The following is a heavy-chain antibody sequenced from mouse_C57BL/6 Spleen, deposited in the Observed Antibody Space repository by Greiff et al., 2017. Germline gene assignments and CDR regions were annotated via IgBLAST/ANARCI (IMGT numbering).Heavy chain of an antibody. D-gene: IGHD1-1*01. CDR3: TSTVVEEYAMDY. Sequence: QVQLQQSGAELVRPGASVTLSCKASGYTFTDYEMNWVKQTPVHGLEWIGAINPETGGTAYNQKFKGKAILTADKSSSTAYMELLSLTSEDSAVYYCTSTVVEEYAMDYWGQGTSVTVSS. CDR1: GYTFTDYE. J-gene: IGHJ4*01. CDR2: INPETGGT. V-gene: IGHV1-15*01.